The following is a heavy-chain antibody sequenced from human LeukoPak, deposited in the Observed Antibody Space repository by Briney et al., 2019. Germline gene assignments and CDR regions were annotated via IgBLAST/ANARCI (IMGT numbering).Heavy chain of an antibody. CDR3: ASPDEEYVWGRPFDY. D-gene: IGHD3-16*01. Sequence: SETLSLTWAVYGGSFSGYYWSWIRQPPGKGLEWIGEINHSGSTNYNPSLKSRVTISVDTSKNQFSLKLSSVTAADTAVYYCASPDEEYVWGRPFDYWGQGTLVTVSS. J-gene: IGHJ4*02. CDR2: INHSGST. CDR1: GGSFSGYY. V-gene: IGHV4-34*01.